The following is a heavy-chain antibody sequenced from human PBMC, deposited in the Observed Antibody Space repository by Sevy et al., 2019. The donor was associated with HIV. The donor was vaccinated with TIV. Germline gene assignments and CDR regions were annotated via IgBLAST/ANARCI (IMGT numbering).Heavy chain of an antibody. D-gene: IGHD2-15*01. CDR1: GYTFTNYA. CDR2: INTNTGNP. J-gene: IGHJ6*02. Sequence: ASVKVSCKASGYTFTNYAMNWVRQAPGRGLEWMGWINTNTGNPTYAQGFTGRFVFSLDTSVSTAYLQISSLKAEDTAVYYCARRLLPTPYGMDVWGRGTTVTVSS. CDR3: ARRLLPTPYGMDV. V-gene: IGHV7-4-1*02.